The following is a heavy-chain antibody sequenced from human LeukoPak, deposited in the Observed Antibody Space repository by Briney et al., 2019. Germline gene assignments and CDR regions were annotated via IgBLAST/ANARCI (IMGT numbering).Heavy chain of an antibody. Sequence: SETLSLTCTVSGVSISSYYWSWIRQPPGKGLEWIGYIDDSGSTNYNPSLKSRVTTSVDTSKNQFSLKLSSVTAADTAVYYCARHYGEEYFQHWGQGTLVTVSS. CDR3: ARHYGEEYFQH. CDR2: IDDSGST. V-gene: IGHV4-59*01. J-gene: IGHJ1*01. CDR1: GVSISSYY. D-gene: IGHD4-17*01.